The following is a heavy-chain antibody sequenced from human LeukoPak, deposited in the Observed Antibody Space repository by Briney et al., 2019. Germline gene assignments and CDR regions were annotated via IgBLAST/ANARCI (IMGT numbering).Heavy chain of an antibody. Sequence: SETLSLTCSVSGGSISSGSYYWSWIRQPGGEGLEWIVRIYTSGSTNYNPSLKSRVTISVDTSKNQFSLKLNSVTATDTAVYYCARENRGSNYGWYFDYWGQGTLVTVSS. CDR3: ARENRGSNYGWYFDY. CDR2: IYTSGST. D-gene: IGHD5-18*01. V-gene: IGHV4-61*02. CDR1: GGSISSGSYY. J-gene: IGHJ4*02.